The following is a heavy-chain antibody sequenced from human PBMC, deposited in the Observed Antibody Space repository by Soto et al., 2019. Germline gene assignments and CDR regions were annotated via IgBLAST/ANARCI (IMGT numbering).Heavy chain of an antibody. Sequence: GSLRLSCAASGFTFSNYVMSWVRQAPGKGLEWVSAIGNSGGNTYYADSVKGRFTISRDNSKNTLYLQMNSLRVEDTALYYCASRYCSSTSCGPGLFDSWGQGTLVTVSS. CDR3: ASRYCSSTSCGPGLFDS. J-gene: IGHJ4*02. V-gene: IGHV3-23*01. CDR2: IGNSGGNT. D-gene: IGHD2-2*01. CDR1: GFTFSNYV.